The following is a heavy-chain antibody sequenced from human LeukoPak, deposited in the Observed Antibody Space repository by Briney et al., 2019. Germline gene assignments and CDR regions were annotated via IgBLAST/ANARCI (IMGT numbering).Heavy chain of an antibody. J-gene: IGHJ4*02. D-gene: IGHD6-19*01. CDR2: ISGSGGST. Sequence: PGGSLRLSCAASGFTFSSYGMSWVRQAPGKGLEWVSAISGSGGSTYYADSVKGRFTISRDNSKNTLYLQMNSLRAEDTAVYYCAKEGSGWYGNFYFDYWGQGTLVTVSS. CDR1: GFTFSSYG. CDR3: AKEGSGWYGNFYFDY. V-gene: IGHV3-23*01.